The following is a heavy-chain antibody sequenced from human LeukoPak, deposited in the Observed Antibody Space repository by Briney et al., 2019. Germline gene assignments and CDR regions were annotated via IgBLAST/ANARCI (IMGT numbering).Heavy chain of an antibody. CDR1: GFTFSSYA. V-gene: IGHV3-30-3*01. CDR2: ISYDGSNK. D-gene: IGHD3-9*01. Sequence: PGGSLRLSCAASGFTFSSYAMHWVRQAPGKGLEWVAVISYDGSNKYYADSVKGRCTISSDNSKNTLYLQMNSLRAEDTAVYYCARAAHDIPIIDLDYWGQGTLVTVSS. CDR3: ARAAHDIPIIDLDY. J-gene: IGHJ4*02.